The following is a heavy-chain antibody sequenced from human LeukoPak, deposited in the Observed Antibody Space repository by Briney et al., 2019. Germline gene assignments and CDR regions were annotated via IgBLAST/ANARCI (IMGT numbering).Heavy chain of an antibody. Sequence: GASVKVSCKASGYTFTGYYVHWVRQAPGQGLEWMGWINPNSGDTNFAQKFQGRVTMTRDTATSTAYMELSRLTSDDTAVYYCARGGEIILPSRPHDYWGQGTLVTVSS. CDR3: ARGGEIILPSRPHDY. D-gene: IGHD3-16*01. V-gene: IGHV1-2*02. CDR1: GYTFTGYY. J-gene: IGHJ4*02. CDR2: INPNSGDT.